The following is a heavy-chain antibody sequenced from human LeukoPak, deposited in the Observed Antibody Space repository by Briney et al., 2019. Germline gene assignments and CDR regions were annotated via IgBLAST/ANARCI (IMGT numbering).Heavy chain of an antibody. V-gene: IGHV4-4*02. Sequence: SETLSLTCAVSGGSISSSNWWSWVRQPPGKGLEWIGEIYHSGSTNYNPSLKSRVTISVDKSKNQFSLKLRSVTAADTAVYFCGGGSNWKPFSDYWGQGTLVTVSS. CDR3: GGGSNWKPFSDY. J-gene: IGHJ4*02. CDR2: IYHSGST. CDR1: GGSISSSNW. D-gene: IGHD1-20*01.